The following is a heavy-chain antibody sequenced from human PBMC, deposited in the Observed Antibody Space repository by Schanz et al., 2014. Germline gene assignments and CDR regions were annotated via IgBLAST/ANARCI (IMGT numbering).Heavy chain of an antibody. J-gene: IGHJ4*02. CDR3: AREDCSATSCYFRY. Sequence: EAQLLESGGGLVQPGGSLRLSCAASGFNFKAYAMSWVRQAPGKGLEWVSGIEFSGGTTYYADSVKGRFTISRDSSKNTLYVQMNSLRAEDTAVYYCAREDCSATSCYFRYWGQGTLVTVSS. D-gene: IGHD2-21*01. CDR1: GFNFKAYA. V-gene: IGHV3-23*01. CDR2: IEFSGGTT.